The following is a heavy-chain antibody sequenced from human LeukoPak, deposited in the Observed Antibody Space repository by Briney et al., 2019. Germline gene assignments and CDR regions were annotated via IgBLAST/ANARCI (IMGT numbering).Heavy chain of an antibody. V-gene: IGHV3-15*01. D-gene: IGHD3-16*02. CDR1: GFTFSDAW. Sequence: GGSLRLSCAASGFTFSDAWMTWVRQAPGKGLEWVGRIKSKTDCGTIDYAAPVKGRFTISRDDSKDTLYLQMNNLDTEDTAVYFCHRSYPYDYWGQGTLVTVSS. J-gene: IGHJ4*02. CDR2: IKSKTDCGTI. CDR3: HRSYPYDY.